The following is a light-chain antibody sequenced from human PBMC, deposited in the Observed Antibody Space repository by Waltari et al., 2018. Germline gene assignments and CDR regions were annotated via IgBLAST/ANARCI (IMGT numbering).Light chain of an antibody. CDR3: QHHVRLPAT. Sequence: LTQSPGTLSLSPGERATLSCRASQSISRSLAWYQQKPGQAPRLLIYGASTRATGIPDRFSGSGSGTDFSLTISGLEPEDSAVYYCQHHVRLPATFGQGTKVEIK. V-gene: IGKV3-20*01. J-gene: IGKJ1*01. CDR2: GAS. CDR1: QSISRS.